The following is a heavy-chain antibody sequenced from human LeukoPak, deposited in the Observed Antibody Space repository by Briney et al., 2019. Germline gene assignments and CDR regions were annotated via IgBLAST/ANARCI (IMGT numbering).Heavy chain of an antibody. CDR2: INDRGRT. CDR1: GGSFSGYH. Sequence: SETLSLTCAVHGGSFSGYHWNWIRQSPGKGLEWIGEINDRGRTNYNPSLKSRVTLSVDTSNKQFSLKLSAVTAADTAVYYCARLSSHYYDSSPISYWGQGTLVTVSS. V-gene: IGHV4-34*01. CDR3: ARLSSHYYDSSPISY. J-gene: IGHJ4*02. D-gene: IGHD3-22*01.